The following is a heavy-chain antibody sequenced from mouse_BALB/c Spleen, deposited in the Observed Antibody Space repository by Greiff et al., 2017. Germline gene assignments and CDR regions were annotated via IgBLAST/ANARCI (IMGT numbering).Heavy chain of an antibody. D-gene: IGHD4-1*01. J-gene: IGHJ2*01. CDR3: ARLTPTGYFDY. CDR1: GFTFSSFG. V-gene: IGHV5-17*02. CDR2: ISSGSSTI. Sequence: DVMLVESGGGLVQPGGSRKLSCAASGFTFSSFGMHWVRQAPEKGLEWVAYISSGSSTIYYADTVKGRFTISRDNPKNTLFLQVTSLRSEDTAMYYCARLTPTGYFDYWGSGTTLTVSS.